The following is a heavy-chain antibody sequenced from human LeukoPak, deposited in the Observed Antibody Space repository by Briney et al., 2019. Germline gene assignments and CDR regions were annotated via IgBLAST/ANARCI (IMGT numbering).Heavy chain of an antibody. Sequence: ASVKASCKASGYTFTSYDINWVRQATGQGLEWMGWMNPNSGNTGYAQKFQGRVTMTRNTSISTAYMELSSLRSEDTAVYYCARAPNIRGYYIDYWGQGTLVTVSS. V-gene: IGHV1-8*01. CDR3: ARAPNIRGYYIDY. CDR2: MNPNSGNT. CDR1: GYTFTSYD. D-gene: IGHD3-3*01. J-gene: IGHJ4*02.